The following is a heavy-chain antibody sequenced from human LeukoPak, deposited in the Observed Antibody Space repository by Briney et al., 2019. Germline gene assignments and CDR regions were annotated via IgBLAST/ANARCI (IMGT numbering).Heavy chain of an antibody. CDR3: ALLQGDYYDSSGYYLAMDHPDY. CDR1: GYSISSTYC. D-gene: IGHD3-22*01. J-gene: IGHJ4*02. CDR2: VCHSGST. V-gene: IGHV4-38-2*02. Sequence: SETLSLTCTVSGYSISSTYCWGWIRQPPGKGLEWFGRVCHSGSTYYNPSLKSRVSISVDTSQNQFSLKLSSLTAADTAVYYCALLQGDYYDSSGYYLAMDHPDYWGQGTLVTVSS.